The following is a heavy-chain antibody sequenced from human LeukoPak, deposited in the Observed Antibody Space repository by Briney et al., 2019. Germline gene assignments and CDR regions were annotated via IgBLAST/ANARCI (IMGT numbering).Heavy chain of an antibody. Sequence: GRSIRLSCAPSAFTSTNYSMSWVRQAPGKGMEWVASIITVSTYTYYGDSVKGRFTIYRDNAKNSLYLQMSYLTAEDTAVYYCARDGSGLYLYYYMDVWGKGTTVTVSS. J-gene: IGHJ6*03. CDR3: ARDGSGLYLYYYMDV. CDR2: IITVSTYT. CDR1: AFTSTNYS. D-gene: IGHD6-25*01. V-gene: IGHV3-21*06.